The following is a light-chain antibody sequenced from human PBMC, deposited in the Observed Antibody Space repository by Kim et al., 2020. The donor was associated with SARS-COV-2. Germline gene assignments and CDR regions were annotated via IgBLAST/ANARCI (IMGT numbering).Light chain of an antibody. CDR1: QTIYHR. CDR2: DAT. Sequence: PGQSAALACRGCQTIYHRLVWYPQKPGQAPRLLIYDATTRATCVPARFIGSGSETDFTLTISSLQSEDFAVYYCQQSNDWPPLAFGQGTKVDIK. V-gene: IGKV3-15*01. CDR3: QQSNDWPPLA. J-gene: IGKJ1*01.